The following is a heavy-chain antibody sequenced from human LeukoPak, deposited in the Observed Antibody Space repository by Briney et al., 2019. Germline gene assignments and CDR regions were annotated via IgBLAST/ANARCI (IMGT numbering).Heavy chain of an antibody. CDR1: GGSISSYY. D-gene: IGHD3-22*01. CDR3: ARGGRRVVRAFDI. V-gene: IGHV4-59*01. Sequence: SETLSLTCTVSGGSISSYYWSWIRQPPGKGLEWIGYIYYSGSTNYNPSLKSRVTISLDTSKNQFSLKLSSVTAADTAVYYCARGGRRVVRAFDIWGQGTMVTVSS. J-gene: IGHJ3*02. CDR2: IYYSGST.